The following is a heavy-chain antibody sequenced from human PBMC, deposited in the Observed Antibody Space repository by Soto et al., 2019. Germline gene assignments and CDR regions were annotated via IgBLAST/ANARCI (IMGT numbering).Heavy chain of an antibody. CDR2: IYYSGST. CDR3: ARTYYDILTGPYGMDV. Sequence: PSETLSLTCTVSGGSISSGGYYWSWIRQHPGKGLEWIGYIYYSGSTYYNKSLKNRVTISVDTSKNQFSLKLSFVTAADTAVYYCARTYYDILTGPYGMDVWGQGTTVT. V-gene: IGHV4-31*03. J-gene: IGHJ6*02. D-gene: IGHD3-9*01. CDR1: GGSISSGGYY.